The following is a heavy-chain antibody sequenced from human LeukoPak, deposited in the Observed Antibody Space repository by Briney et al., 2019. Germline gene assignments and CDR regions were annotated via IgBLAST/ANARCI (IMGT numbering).Heavy chain of an antibody. Sequence: GGSLRLSCVASGFTVSSNYMSRVRQAPGKGLEWVSLLYTDDTTYYADSVEGRFTISRDDSKNTIYLQMNSLRAEDTAVYYCARGGVNYWNPRYWGQGTLVTVSS. J-gene: IGHJ4*02. CDR3: ARGGVNYWNPRY. CDR2: LYTDDTT. CDR1: GFTVSSNY. V-gene: IGHV3-53*01. D-gene: IGHD1-1*01.